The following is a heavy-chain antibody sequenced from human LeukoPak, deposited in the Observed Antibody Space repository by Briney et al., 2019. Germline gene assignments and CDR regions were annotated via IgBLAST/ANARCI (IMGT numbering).Heavy chain of an antibody. D-gene: IGHD5-12*01. CDR2: IYHSGST. CDR1: GYSISSGYY. V-gene: IGHV4-38-2*02. Sequence: SETLSLTCTVSGYSISSGYYWGWIRQPPGKGLEWIGSIYHSGSTYYNPSLKSRVTISVDTSKNQFSLKLSSVTAADTAVYYCARDSAVATESGGYWGQGTLVTVSS. J-gene: IGHJ4*02. CDR3: ARDSAVATESGGY.